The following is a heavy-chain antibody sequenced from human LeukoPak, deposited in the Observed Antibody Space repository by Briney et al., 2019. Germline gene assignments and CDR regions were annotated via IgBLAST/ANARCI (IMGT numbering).Heavy chain of an antibody. Sequence: GESLQSSSKGSGYSFTSYWIGWVRQMPGKGLEWMGIIYPGDSDTRYSPSFQGQVTISADKSISTAYLQWSSLTASDTAMYYCARPIAGYSYGTLDNWFDPGGQGTLVTVSS. D-gene: IGHD5-18*01. J-gene: IGHJ5*02. CDR3: ARPIAGYSYGTLDNWFDP. V-gene: IGHV5-51*01. CDR2: IYPGDSDT. CDR1: GYSFTSYW.